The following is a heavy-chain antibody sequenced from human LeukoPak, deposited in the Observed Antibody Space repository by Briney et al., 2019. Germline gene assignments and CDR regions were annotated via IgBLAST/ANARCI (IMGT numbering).Heavy chain of an antibody. CDR3: ARGFLKTGFDH. Sequence: SQTLSLTCAISGDSFSSNSGAWGWVRQSPSRGLEWLGSTYYRSKWYNEYVVSVKSRIAINPDTSKNQFSLQLNSMTPEDTAVYYCARGFLKTGFDHWGQGTLVTVPS. V-gene: IGHV6-1*01. J-gene: IGHJ4*02. CDR1: GDSFSSNSGA. CDR2: TYYRSKWYN. D-gene: IGHD2-21*01.